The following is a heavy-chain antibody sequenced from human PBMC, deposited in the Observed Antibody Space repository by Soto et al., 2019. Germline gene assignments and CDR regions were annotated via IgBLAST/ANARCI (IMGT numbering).Heavy chain of an antibody. CDR2: IKSKTDGGTT. Sequence: EVQLVESGGGLVKPGGSLRLSCAASGFTFSNAWMNWVRQAPGKGLEWVGRIKSKTDGGTTDYAAPVKGRFTISRDDSKNTMYLQMNSLKTEDTDVYYCTTRVSVAGPLVGNFDYWGQGTLVTVSS. V-gene: IGHV3-15*07. CDR3: TTRVSVAGPLVGNFDY. D-gene: IGHD6-19*01. J-gene: IGHJ4*02. CDR1: GFTFSNAW.